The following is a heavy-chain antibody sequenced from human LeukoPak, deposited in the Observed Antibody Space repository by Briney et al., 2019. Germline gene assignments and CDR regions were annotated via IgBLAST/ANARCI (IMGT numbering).Heavy chain of an antibody. D-gene: IGHD3-10*01. CDR3: ARSFFGSGSYFVN. V-gene: IGHV4-34*01. J-gene: IGHJ4*02. CDR1: GGSFSGYY. Sequence: SETLSLTCAVYGGSFSGYYWSWIRQPPGKGLEWIGEINHGGSTNYNPSLKSRVTISVDTSKNQFSLKLSSVTAADTAVYYCARSFFGSGSYFVNWGQGTLVTVSS. CDR2: INHGGST.